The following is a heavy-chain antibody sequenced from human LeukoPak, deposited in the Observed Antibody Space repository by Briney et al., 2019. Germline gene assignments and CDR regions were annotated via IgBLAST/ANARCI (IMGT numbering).Heavy chain of an antibody. CDR2: INHCGST. CDR1: GGSFSGYY. D-gene: IGHD3-3*01. V-gene: IGHV4-34*01. J-gene: IGHJ5*02. Sequence: SETLSLTCAVCGGSFSGYYWSWIRQPPGKGLEWIGEINHCGSTNYNPSLKSRVTISVDTSKNQFSLKLSSVTAADTAVYYCARHPYDFWSGYYSMGFDPWGQGTLVTVSS. CDR3: ARHPYDFWSGYYSMGFDP.